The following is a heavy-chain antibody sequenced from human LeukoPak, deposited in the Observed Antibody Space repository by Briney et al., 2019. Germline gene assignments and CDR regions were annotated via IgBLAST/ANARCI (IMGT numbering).Heavy chain of an antibody. CDR3: ARVGSRGWYGYYFDY. J-gene: IGHJ4*02. CDR1: GFTFSDYY. CDR2: ISSSGSTI. V-gene: IGHV3-11*01. D-gene: IGHD6-19*01. Sequence: GRSLRLSCAASGFTFSDYYMSWIRQAPGKGLEWVSYISSSGSTIYYADSVKGRFTISRDNARNSLYLQMNSLRAEDTAVYYCARVGSRGWYGYYFDYWGQGTLVTVSS.